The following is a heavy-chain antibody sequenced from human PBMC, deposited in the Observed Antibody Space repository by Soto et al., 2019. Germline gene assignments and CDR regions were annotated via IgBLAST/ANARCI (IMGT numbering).Heavy chain of an antibody. Sequence: GASVKVSCKASGYTFTSYDINWVRQATGQGLEWMGWMNPNSGNTGYAQKFQGRVTMTRNTSISTAYMELSSLRSEDTAVYHCARGIAVAGIMGVDYWGQGTLVTVSS. CDR3: ARGIAVAGIMGVDY. CDR2: MNPNSGNT. V-gene: IGHV1-8*01. CDR1: GYTFTSYD. D-gene: IGHD6-19*01. J-gene: IGHJ4*02.